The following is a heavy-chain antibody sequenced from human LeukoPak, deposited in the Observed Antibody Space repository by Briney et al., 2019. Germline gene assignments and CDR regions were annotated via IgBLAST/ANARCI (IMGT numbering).Heavy chain of an antibody. CDR2: INTNTGNP. CDR3: ARSHRRGSSWPFDY. Sequence: ASVKVSCKASGYTFTSHAMKWVRQAPGQGLEWMGWINTNTGNPTYAQGFTGRFVFSLDTSVSTAYLQISSLKAEDTAVYYCARSHRRGSSWPFDYWGQGALVTVSS. J-gene: IGHJ4*02. CDR1: GYTFTSHA. D-gene: IGHD6-13*01. V-gene: IGHV7-4-1*02.